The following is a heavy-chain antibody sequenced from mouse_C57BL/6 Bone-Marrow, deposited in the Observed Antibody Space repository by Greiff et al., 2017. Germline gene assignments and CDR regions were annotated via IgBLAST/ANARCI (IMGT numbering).Heavy chain of an antibody. CDR2: ISDGGSYT. Sequence: EVKVVESGGGLVKPGGSLKLSCAASGFTFSSYAMSWVRQTPEKRLEWVATISDGGSYTYYPDNVKGRFTISRDNAKNNLYLQMSHLKSEDTAMYYCARDRDPRLYAMGYWGQGTSVTVSS. CDR3: ARDRDPRLYAMGY. V-gene: IGHV5-4*01. J-gene: IGHJ4*01. D-gene: IGHD3-1*01. CDR1: GFTFSSYA.